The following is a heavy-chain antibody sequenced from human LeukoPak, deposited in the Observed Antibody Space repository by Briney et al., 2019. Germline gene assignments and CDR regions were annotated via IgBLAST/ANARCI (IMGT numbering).Heavy chain of an antibody. Sequence: SETLSLTCAVYGGSFSGYYWSWIRQPPGKGLEWIGEINHSGSTNYNPSLKSQVTISVDTSKNQFSLKLSSVTAADTAVYYCARGASGWYTENWFDPWGQGTLVTVSS. D-gene: IGHD6-19*01. CDR3: ARGASGWYTENWFDP. J-gene: IGHJ5*02. CDR1: GGSFSGYY. V-gene: IGHV4-34*01. CDR2: INHSGST.